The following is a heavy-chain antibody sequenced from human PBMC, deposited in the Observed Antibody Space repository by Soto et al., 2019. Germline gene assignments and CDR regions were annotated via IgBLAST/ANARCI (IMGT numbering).Heavy chain of an antibody. Sequence: RASVKVSCKASGGTFSSYTISWVRQAPGQGLEWMGRIIPILGIANYAQKFQGRVTITADKSTSTAYMELSSLRSEDTAVYYCARDRTPNTGAAAGGYYYYGMDVWGQGTTVTVS. CDR2: IIPILGIA. D-gene: IGHD6-13*01. V-gene: IGHV1-69*04. CDR3: ARDRTPNTGAAAGGYYYYGMDV. CDR1: GGTFSSYT. J-gene: IGHJ6*02.